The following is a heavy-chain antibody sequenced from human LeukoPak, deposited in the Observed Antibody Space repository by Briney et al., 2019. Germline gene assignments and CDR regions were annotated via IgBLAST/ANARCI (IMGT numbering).Heavy chain of an antibody. J-gene: IGHJ4*02. D-gene: IGHD6-19*01. Sequence: GRSLRLSCAASGFTFDDYAMHWVRQAPGKGLEWVSGISWNSGSIGYADSVKGRFTISRDNAKNSLYLQMNSLRAEDTALYYCARRQWLAPFDYWGQGTLVTVSS. CDR3: ARRQWLAPFDY. CDR1: GFTFDDYA. CDR2: ISWNSGSI. V-gene: IGHV3-9*01.